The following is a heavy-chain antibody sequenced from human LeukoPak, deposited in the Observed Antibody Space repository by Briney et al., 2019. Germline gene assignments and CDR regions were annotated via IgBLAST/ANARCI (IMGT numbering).Heavy chain of an antibody. CDR3: AKAQGYSSGWSTLHDAFDI. CDR1: GVTFSSYA. V-gene: IGHV3-23*01. CDR2: ISGSGGST. J-gene: IGHJ3*02. D-gene: IGHD6-19*01. Sequence: VGSLRLSCAASGVTFSSYAMSGARPGPGKGLDWVSVISGSGGSTYYANPVKGRFNISRDNSKNTLYLQMNSLRAEDTAVYYCAKAQGYSSGWSTLHDAFDIWGQGTMVTVSS.